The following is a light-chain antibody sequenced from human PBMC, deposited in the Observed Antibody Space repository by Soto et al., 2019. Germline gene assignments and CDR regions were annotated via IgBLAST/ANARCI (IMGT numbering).Light chain of an antibody. V-gene: IGKV1-8*01. Sequence: PSSFSASTGDRVTITCRASQVISSYLAWYQQKPGKAPKLLIYAASTLQSGVPSRFSGSGSGTDFTLTISCLQSEDFATYYCQQYYSYPLTFGPGT. CDR3: QQYYSYPLT. CDR1: QVISSY. CDR2: AAS. J-gene: IGKJ3*01.